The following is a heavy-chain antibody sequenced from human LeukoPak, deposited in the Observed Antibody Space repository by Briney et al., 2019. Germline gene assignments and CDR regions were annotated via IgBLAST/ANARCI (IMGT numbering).Heavy chain of an antibody. V-gene: IGHV3-21*01. CDR3: ARDWFHAIDY. CDR1: GFTFSRYS. J-gene: IGHJ4*02. CDR2: ISSSSSYT. D-gene: IGHD2/OR15-2a*01. Sequence: PGGSLRLSCAASGFTFSRYSMNWVRQAPGKGLEWVSCISSSSSYTYYVDSVKGRFTISRDNAKNTLYLQMNSLRDEDTAVYYCARDWFHAIDYWGQGTLVTVSS.